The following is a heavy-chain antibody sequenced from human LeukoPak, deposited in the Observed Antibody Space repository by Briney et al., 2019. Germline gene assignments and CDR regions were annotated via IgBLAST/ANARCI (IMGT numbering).Heavy chain of an antibody. CDR2: IWYDGSNK. J-gene: IGHJ5*02. V-gene: IGHV3-33*06. Sequence: GGSLRLSCAASGFTFSSYVMHWVRQAPGKGLEWVAVIWYDGSNKYYADSVKGRFTISRDNSKNTLYLQMNSLRAEDTAVYYCAKDRSLNWFDPWGQGTLVTVSS. CDR3: AKDRSLNWFDP. CDR1: GFTFSSYV.